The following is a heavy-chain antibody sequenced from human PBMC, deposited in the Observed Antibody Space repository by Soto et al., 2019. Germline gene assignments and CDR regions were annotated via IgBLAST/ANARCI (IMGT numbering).Heavy chain of an antibody. J-gene: IGHJ4*02. V-gene: IGHV1-18*01. CDR3: ARQSDQYDY. CDR2: IKPXNGNK. Sequence: XSVKVSCKASGCNFNRYGITWVRQAPGQGLEWMXWIKPXNGNKIYAQKLXGRLTMTTXTSTGTAYMELRSLRSDDTAVYYCARQSDQYDYWGKGSLVTVYS. CDR1: GCNFNRYG.